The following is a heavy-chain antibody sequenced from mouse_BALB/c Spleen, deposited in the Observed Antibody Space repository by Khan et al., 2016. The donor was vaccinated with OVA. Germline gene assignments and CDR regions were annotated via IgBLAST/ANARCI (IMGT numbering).Heavy chain of an antibody. CDR1: GFTFSSYS. D-gene: IGHD4-1*01. Sequence: EVQVVESGGDLVKPGGSLKLSCATSGFTFSSYSMSWVRQTPDKRLEWVTTISSAGDYTYYPDSVRGRFTISRDNAKNSLYLQMSSLKSEDTARYYCASHLTGSFAYWGQGTLVTVSA. V-gene: IGHV5-6*01. CDR2: ISSAGDYT. CDR3: ASHLTGSFAY. J-gene: IGHJ3*01.